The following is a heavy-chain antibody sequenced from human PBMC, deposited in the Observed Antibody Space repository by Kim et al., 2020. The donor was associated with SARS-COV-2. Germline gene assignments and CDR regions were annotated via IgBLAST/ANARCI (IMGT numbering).Heavy chain of an antibody. CDR1: GFTFSSYA. J-gene: IGHJ4*01. CDR3: ARDQGIAVAGEAFDY. V-gene: IGHV3-30*04. CDR2: ISYDGSNK. Sequence: GGSLRLSCAASGFTFSSYAMHWVRQAPGKGLEWVAVISYDGSNKYYADSVKGRFTISRDNSKNTLYLQMNSLRAEDTAVYYCARDQGIAVAGEAFDYWG. D-gene: IGHD6-19*01.